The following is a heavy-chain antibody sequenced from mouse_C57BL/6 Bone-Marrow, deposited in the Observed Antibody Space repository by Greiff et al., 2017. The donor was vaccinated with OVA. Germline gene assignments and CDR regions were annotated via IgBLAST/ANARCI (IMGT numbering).Heavy chain of an antibody. V-gene: IGHV1-64*01. J-gene: IGHJ2*01. CDR1: GYTFTSYW. Sequence: VQLQQPGAELVKPGASVKLSCKASGYTFTSYWMHWVKQRPGQGLEWIGMIYPNSGSTNYNEKFKSKATLTVDQSSSTAYMQLSSLTSDDSAVYYCARDGCYPSYWGQGTTLTVSS. CDR2: IYPNSGST. D-gene: IGHD2-3*01. CDR3: ARDGCYPSY.